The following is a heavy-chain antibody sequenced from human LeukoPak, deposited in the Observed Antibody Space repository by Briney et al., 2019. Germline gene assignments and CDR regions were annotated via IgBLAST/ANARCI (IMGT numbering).Heavy chain of an antibody. CDR2: IKQDGSEK. CDR3: ARVTESSSSWYPSYYYYYYYMDV. V-gene: IGHV3-7*01. J-gene: IGHJ6*03. Sequence: PGGSLRLSCAASGFTFSSYWMSWVRQAPGKGLEWVANIKQDGSEKYYVDSVKGRFTISRDNAKNSLYLQMNSLRAEDTAVYYCARVTESSSSWYPSYYYYYYYMDVWGKGTTVTVSS. CDR1: GFTFSSYW. D-gene: IGHD6-13*01.